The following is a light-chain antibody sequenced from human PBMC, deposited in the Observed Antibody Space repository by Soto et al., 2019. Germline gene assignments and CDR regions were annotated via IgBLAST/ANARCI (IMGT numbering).Light chain of an antibody. V-gene: IGKV2-24*01. CDR1: QSLVYSDGNTY. J-gene: IGKJ1*01. CDR3: MQFAHFPRT. Sequence: DVVLTQTPLSSPVTLGQPASISCRSSQSLVYSDGNTYLSWLQQRPGQPPRLLIYQISNRFPGVPDRFSGSGAGTDFTLRISRVEAEDVGVYYCMQFAHFPRTFGQGTKPEI. CDR2: QIS.